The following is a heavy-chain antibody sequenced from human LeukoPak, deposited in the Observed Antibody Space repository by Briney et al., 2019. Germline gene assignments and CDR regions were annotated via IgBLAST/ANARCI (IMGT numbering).Heavy chain of an antibody. CDR1: GFTFSTYE. CDR3: ARVWGFDY. D-gene: IGHD3-16*01. CDR2: ISRSGSTI. Sequence: GGSLRLSCAASGFTFSTYEMNWVRQAPGKGLEWVSYISRSGSTIYYADSVKGRFTSSRDNAKNSPYLQMNSLRAEDTAVYFCARVWGFDYWGQGTLVTVSS. J-gene: IGHJ4*02. V-gene: IGHV3-48*03.